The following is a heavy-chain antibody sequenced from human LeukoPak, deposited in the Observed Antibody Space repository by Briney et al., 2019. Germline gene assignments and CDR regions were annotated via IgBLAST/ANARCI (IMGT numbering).Heavy chain of an antibody. D-gene: IGHD5-12*01. J-gene: IGHJ4*02. CDR2: INTNTGNP. V-gene: IGHV7-4-1*02. Sequence: ASVKVSCKASGYGFTRYAMNWVRQAPGQGLEWMGWINTNTGNPMYAQGLTGRFVFSLDTSASTAYLQISSLKAEDTAVYYCARGLYSGSSGDYWGQGTLVTVSS. CDR1: GYGFTRYA. CDR3: ARGLYSGSSGDY.